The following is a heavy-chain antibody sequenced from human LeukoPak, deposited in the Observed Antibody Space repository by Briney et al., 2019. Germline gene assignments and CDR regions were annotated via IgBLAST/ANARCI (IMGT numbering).Heavy chain of an antibody. CDR1: GFTFSSYS. CDR2: IKQDGSEK. V-gene: IGHV3-7*01. CDR3: ARRYFDY. Sequence: GGSLRLSCAASGFTFSSYSMNWVRQAPGKGLEWVANIKQDGSEKYYVDSVKGRFTISRDNAKNSLYLQMNSLRAEDTAVYYCARRYFDYWGQGTLVTVSS. J-gene: IGHJ4*02.